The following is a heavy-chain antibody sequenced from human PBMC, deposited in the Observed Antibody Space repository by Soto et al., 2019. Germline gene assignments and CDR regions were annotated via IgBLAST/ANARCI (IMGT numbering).Heavy chain of an antibody. D-gene: IGHD6-25*01. Sequence: SETLSLTCSVSGGSISSVGHYWTWIRQQPGKGLEWIGYLYYSGSTDYNPSLKSRVTISADRSKSQFSLNLSSVTAADTAIYYCARESGGYDSSTRYGLDVRCQGTTVTVSS. CDR3: ARESGGYDSSTRYGLDV. V-gene: IGHV4-31*03. J-gene: IGHJ6*02. CDR2: LYYSGST. CDR1: GGSISSVGHY.